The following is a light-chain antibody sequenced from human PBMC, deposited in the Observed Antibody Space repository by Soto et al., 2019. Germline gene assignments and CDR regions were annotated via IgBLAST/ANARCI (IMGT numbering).Light chain of an antibody. V-gene: IGLV2-8*01. J-gene: IGLJ2*01. CDR3: SSYAGSNTV. Sequence: QSALTQPPSASGSPGQSVTISCTGTSSDVGGYNYVSWYQQHPGKAPKLMIYEVSKRPSGVPDRFSGSKSGHTASLTVSGLQAEDEADYYCSSYAGSNTVFGGGTKLPVL. CDR1: SSDVGGYNY. CDR2: EVS.